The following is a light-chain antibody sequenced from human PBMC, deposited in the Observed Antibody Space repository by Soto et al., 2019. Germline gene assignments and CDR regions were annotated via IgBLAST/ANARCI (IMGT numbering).Light chain of an antibody. CDR3: MQSLQTSFN. CDR1: QSLLHRNGNNY. CDR2: LAS. V-gene: IGKV2-28*01. J-gene: IGKJ3*01. Sequence: DIVMPQSPLSLSVTPGEAASISCRCSQSLLHRNGNNYLDWYLQKPGQSPQLLISLASNRASGVPDRFIDSGSGTNFILHISRVEDEDVGVYYCMQSLQTSFNFDPGTKVDL.